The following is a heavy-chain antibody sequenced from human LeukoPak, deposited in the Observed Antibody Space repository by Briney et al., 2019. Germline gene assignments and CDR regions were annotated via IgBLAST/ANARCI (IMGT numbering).Heavy chain of an antibody. CDR3: AKSGGYGLIDY. CDR1: GVSISGSGYY. J-gene: IGHJ4*02. CDR2: IYSSGST. Sequence: SETLSLTCTVSGVSISGSGYYWGWIRQPPGKGLEWIGSIYSSGSTYYNASLQSRVTISIETSKNQISLRLISVTAADTAMYYCAKSGGYGLIDYWGQGTLVTVSS. D-gene: IGHD1-26*01. V-gene: IGHV4-39*01.